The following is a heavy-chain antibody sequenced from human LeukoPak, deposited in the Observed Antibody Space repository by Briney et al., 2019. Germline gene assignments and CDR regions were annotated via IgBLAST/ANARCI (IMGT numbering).Heavy chain of an antibody. CDR3: AKGEGGTYFNYCFDY. Sequence: PGPSLRLSCTASGFTFSGYAMIWVRQAPGKGLEWVSILHNDAQTSYYADSVKGRFTVSRDNSKNTLYLEMNSLTVEDTAVYYCAKGEGGTYFNYCFDYWGQGTLVTVSS. J-gene: IGHJ4*02. CDR2: LHNDAQTS. D-gene: IGHD1-26*01. V-gene: IGHV3-23*03. CDR1: GFTFSGYA.